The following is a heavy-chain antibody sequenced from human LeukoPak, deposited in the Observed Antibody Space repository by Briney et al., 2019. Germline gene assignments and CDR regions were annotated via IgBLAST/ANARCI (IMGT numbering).Heavy chain of an antibody. CDR3: AKDRLGPLFWSGYYTT. CDR2: ISGSGGST. Sequence: GGSLRLSCAASGFTFSSYSMNWVRQAPGKGLEWVSAISGSGGSTYYADSVKGRFTISRDNSKNSLYLQMNSLRTEDTALYYCAKDRLGPLFWSGYYTTWGQGTLVTVSS. V-gene: IGHV3-43*02. J-gene: IGHJ5*02. D-gene: IGHD3-3*01. CDR1: GFTFSSYS.